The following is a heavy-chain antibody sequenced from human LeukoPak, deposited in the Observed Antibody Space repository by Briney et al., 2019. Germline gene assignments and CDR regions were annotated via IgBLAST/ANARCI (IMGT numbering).Heavy chain of an antibody. V-gene: IGHV4-34*01. D-gene: IGHD6-19*01. CDR1: GGSFSGYY. Sequence: KSSGTLSLTCAVYGGSFSGYYWSWIRQPPGKGLEWIGEINHSGSTNYNPSLKSRVTISVDTSKNQFSLKLSSVTTADTAVYYCARGPAVAGTGEDQGSLLVYFQHWGQGTLVTVSS. CDR2: INHSGST. J-gene: IGHJ1*01. CDR3: ARGPAVAGTGEDQGSLLVYFQH.